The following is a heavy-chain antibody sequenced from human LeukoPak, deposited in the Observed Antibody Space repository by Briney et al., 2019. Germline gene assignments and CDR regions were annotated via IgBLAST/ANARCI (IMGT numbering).Heavy chain of an antibody. J-gene: IGHJ4*02. CDR2: INHSGST. D-gene: IGHD3-10*01. CDR1: GGSFSGYY. V-gene: IGHV4-34*01. CDR3: ATGGVEWFGIY. Sequence: SETLSLTCAVYGGSFSGYYWSWIRQPPGKGLEWIGEINHSGSTNYNPSLKSRVTISVDTSKNQFSLKLSSVTAADTAVYYCATGGVEWFGIYWGQGTLVTVSS.